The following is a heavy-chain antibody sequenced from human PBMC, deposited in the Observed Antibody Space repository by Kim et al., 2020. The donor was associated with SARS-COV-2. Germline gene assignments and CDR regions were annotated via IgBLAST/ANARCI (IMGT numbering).Heavy chain of an antibody. Sequence: GGSLRLSCAASGFTFSSYGMHWVRQAPGKGLEWVAVISYDGSNKYYADSVKGRFTISRDNSKNTLYLQMNSLRAEDTAVYYCAKSRLVGSSSRRFSGMDVWGQGTTVTVSS. D-gene: IGHD6-6*01. CDR1: GFTFSSYG. CDR2: ISYDGSNK. J-gene: IGHJ6*02. CDR3: AKSRLVGSSSRRFSGMDV. V-gene: IGHV3-30*18.